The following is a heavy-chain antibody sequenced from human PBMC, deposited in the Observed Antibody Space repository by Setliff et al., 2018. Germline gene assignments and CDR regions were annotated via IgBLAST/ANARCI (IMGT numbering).Heavy chain of an antibody. CDR2: ISPYNGDT. J-gene: IGHJ6*03. CDR1: GDSFSNYA. CDR3: ARSPPNRGVGQGHYMDV. Sequence: ASVKVSCKASGDSFSNYAISWVRQAPGQGLEWIGWISPYNGDTKLAQKLQGRVTMTTDTSTSTGYMELRSLISDDTAVYYCARSPPNRGVGQGHYMDVWGKGTTVTV. V-gene: IGHV1-18*01. D-gene: IGHD3-10*01.